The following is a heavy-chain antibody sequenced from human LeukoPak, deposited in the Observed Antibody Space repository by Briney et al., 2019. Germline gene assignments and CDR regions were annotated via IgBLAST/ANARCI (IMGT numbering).Heavy chain of an antibody. Sequence: GGSLRLSCAASGFTVSSNYMSWVRQAPGKGLEWVSVIYSGGSTYYADSVKGRFTISRDNSKNTLYLQMNSLRAEDTAVYYCASSIMYYYDSSGYYLDYWGQGTLVTVSS. J-gene: IGHJ4*02. CDR1: GFTVSSNY. CDR3: ASSIMYYYDSSGYYLDY. D-gene: IGHD3-22*01. V-gene: IGHV3-66*01. CDR2: IYSGGST.